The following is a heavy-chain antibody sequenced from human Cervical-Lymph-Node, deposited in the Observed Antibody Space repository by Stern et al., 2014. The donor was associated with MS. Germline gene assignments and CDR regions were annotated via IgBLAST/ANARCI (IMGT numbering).Heavy chain of an antibody. CDR2: ISSSSSYI. J-gene: IGHJ4*02. V-gene: IGHV3-21*01. CDR3: AREDNDYDSSGYLIYYFDY. Sequence: VQLVESGGGLVKPGGSLRLSCAASGFTFSSYSMNWVRQAPGKGLEWVSSISSSSSYIYYADSVKGRFTISRDNAKNSLYLQMNSLRAEDTAVYYCAREDNDYDSSGYLIYYFDYWGQGTLVTVSS. CDR1: GFTFSSYS. D-gene: IGHD3-22*01.